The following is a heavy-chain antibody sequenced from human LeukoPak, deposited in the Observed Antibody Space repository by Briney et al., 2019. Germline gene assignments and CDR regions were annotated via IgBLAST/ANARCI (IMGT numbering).Heavy chain of an antibody. Sequence: SETLSLTCAVSGGSISSGGYSWSWIRQPPGKGLEWIGYIYHSGSTYYNPSLKSRVTISVDRSKNQFSLKLSSVTAADTAVYYCARAQKYYYDSSGYTYYFDYWGQGTLVTVSS. CDR3: ARAQKYYYDSSGYTYYFDY. D-gene: IGHD3-22*01. CDR2: IYHSGST. CDR1: GGSISSGGYS. V-gene: IGHV4-30-2*01. J-gene: IGHJ4*02.